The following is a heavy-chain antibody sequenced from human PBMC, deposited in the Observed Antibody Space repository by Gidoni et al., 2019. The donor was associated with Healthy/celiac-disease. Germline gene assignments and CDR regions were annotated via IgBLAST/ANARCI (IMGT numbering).Heavy chain of an antibody. Sequence: EVQLLESGGGLVQPGGSLSLSCAASGFTFRSSAMSWVRQAPGKGMEWVSDISGSGGSTYYADSVKGRFTISRDNSKNTRYLQMNSLRAEDTAVYYCAKAVGYSSGWYDWFDPWGQLNPGHRLL. J-gene: IGHJ5*02. CDR3: AKAVGYSSGWYDWFDP. V-gene: IGHV3-23*01. CDR1: GFTFRSSA. D-gene: IGHD6-19*01. CDR2: ISGSGGST.